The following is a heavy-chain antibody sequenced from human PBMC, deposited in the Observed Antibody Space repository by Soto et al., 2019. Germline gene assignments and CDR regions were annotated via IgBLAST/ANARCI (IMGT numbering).Heavy chain of an antibody. CDR1: GFTFSSYA. CDR2: ISGSDDST. Sequence: EVQLLESGGGLVQPGESLRLSCAASGFTFSSYAMSWVRQAPGKGLEWVSVISGSDDSTYYADSVKGRFTISRDKSKNSLYLQMNRLRAEDTAVYYLAKRSSSSTFHYWGPGTLVTVSS. J-gene: IGHJ4*02. V-gene: IGHV3-23*01. CDR3: AKRSSSSTFHY. D-gene: IGHD6-6*01.